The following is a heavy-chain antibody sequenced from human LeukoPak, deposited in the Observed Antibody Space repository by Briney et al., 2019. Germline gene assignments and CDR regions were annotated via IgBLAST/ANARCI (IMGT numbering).Heavy chain of an antibody. CDR2: IYYSGST. J-gene: IGHJ2*01. V-gene: IGHV4-39*07. CDR1: GGSISSSSYY. Sequence: PSETLSLTCTVSGGSISSSSYYWGWIRQPPGKGLEGIGSIYYSGSTYYNPSLKSRVTISVDTSKNQFSLKLSSVTAADTAVYYCAREAAWGNWYFDHWGRGTLVTVSS. CDR3: AREAAWGNWYFDH. D-gene: IGHD3-16*01.